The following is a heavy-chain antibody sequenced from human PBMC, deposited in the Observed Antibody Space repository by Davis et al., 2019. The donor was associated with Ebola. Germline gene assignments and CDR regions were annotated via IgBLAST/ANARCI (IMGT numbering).Heavy chain of an antibody. V-gene: IGHV1-2*06. CDR2: INPNSGGT. J-gene: IGHJ4*02. Sequence: AASVKVSCKASGYTFTGYYMHWVRQAPGQGLEWMGRINPNSGGTNYAQKFQGRVTMTRDTSIRTAYMELSRLRSDDTAVYYCARGVGVLVLMVYAIDYWGQGTLVTVSS. CDR3: ARGVGVLVLMVYAIDY. D-gene: IGHD2-8*01. CDR1: GYTFTGYY.